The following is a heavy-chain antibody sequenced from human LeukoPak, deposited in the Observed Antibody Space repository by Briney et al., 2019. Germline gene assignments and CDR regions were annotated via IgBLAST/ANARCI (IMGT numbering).Heavy chain of an antibody. CDR1: GFTFSSYA. V-gene: IGHV3-64*01. D-gene: IGHD6-19*01. CDR3: ARVKYSSGVFDY. CDR2: ISSNGGST. Sequence: GGSLRLSCAASGFTFSSYAMHWVRQAPGKGLEYVSAISSNGGSTYYANSVKGRFTISRDNSKNTLYLQMSSLRAEDMAVYYCARVKYSSGVFDYWGQGTLVTVSS. J-gene: IGHJ4*02.